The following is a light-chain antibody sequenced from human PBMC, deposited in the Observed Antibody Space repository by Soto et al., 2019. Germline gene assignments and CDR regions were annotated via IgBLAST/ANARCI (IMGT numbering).Light chain of an antibody. CDR2: DAS. Sequence: EIVLTQSPATLSLSPGERATLSCRASQSVSRHLAWYQQKPGQTPRLLIYDASNRATGIPARFSGSGSGTDFTLTISSLEPEDFAVYYCQQRNNWPPVTFGGGTKVEIK. CDR3: QQRNNWPPVT. CDR1: QSVSRH. V-gene: IGKV3-11*01. J-gene: IGKJ4*01.